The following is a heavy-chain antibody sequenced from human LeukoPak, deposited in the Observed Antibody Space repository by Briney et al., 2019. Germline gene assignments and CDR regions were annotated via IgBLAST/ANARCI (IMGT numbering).Heavy chain of an antibody. CDR2: INQDGSEK. CDR3: ARGAGGNAEIDY. Sequence: GGSLRLSCAASGFTFRNYWMTWVRQAPGKRLDWVATINQDGSEKYYVDSVRGRFTISRDNAKNSLDLQMNSLRAEDTATYYCARGAGGNAEIDYWGQGTLVTVSS. D-gene: IGHD2-8*01. V-gene: IGHV3-7*04. CDR1: GFTFRNYW. J-gene: IGHJ4*02.